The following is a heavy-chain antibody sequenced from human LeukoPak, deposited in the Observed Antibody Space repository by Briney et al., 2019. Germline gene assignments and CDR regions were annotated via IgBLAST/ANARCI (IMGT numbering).Heavy chain of an antibody. J-gene: IGHJ4*02. CDR1: GFTCSSYA. D-gene: IGHD6-19*01. Sequence: PGGSLRLSCAVSGFTCSSYAMSWVRQAPGKVLEWVSAISGSGGSQYYADSVKGRFTISRDNSKNTLYLQMNSLRAEDTAVYYCAKDRKWLVPYYFDYWGQGTLVTVSS. CDR2: ISGSGGSQ. CDR3: AKDRKWLVPYYFDY. V-gene: IGHV3-23*01.